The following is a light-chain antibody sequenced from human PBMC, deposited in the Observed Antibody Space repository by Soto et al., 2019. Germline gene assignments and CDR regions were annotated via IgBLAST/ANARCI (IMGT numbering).Light chain of an antibody. CDR1: GSNIGTYS. CDR2: SDN. J-gene: IGLJ1*01. Sequence: QSVLTHPPSASGTPGQRVTISCSGSGSNIGTYSVSWYQQFPGTAPRLLIYSDNQRPSGVPDRFSASKSGASASLAISGLQSEDEADFYCAAWDDSLNGCVFGTGTKVTV. CDR3: AAWDDSLNGCV. V-gene: IGLV1-44*01.